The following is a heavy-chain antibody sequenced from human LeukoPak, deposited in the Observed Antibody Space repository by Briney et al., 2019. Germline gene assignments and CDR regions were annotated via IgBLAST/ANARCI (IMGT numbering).Heavy chain of an antibody. V-gene: IGHV4-4*02. CDR3: ARTQTVMITLGGVIVD. CDR2: IYHSGST. J-gene: IGHJ4*02. CDR1: GGSISTSIW. Sequence: PSETLSLTCAVSGGSISTSIWWSWVRQPPGKGLEWIGEIYHSGSTNYNPSLKSRVTISVDKSKNQFSLKLDSVTAADTAVYYCARTQTVMITLGGVIVDWGQGTLVTVSS. D-gene: IGHD3-16*02.